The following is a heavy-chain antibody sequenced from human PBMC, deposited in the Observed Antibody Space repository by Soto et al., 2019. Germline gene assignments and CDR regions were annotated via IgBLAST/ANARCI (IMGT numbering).Heavy chain of an antibody. Sequence: QVQLVQSGAEVKKPGASVKVSCKASGYTFTSYAMHWVRQAPGQRLEWMGWINAGNGNTKYSQKFQGRVTITRDTSASTAYMELSSLISEDTAVYYCARGSIVATIFTYWGQGTLVTVSS. V-gene: IGHV1-3*01. CDR3: ARGSIVATIFTY. J-gene: IGHJ4*02. D-gene: IGHD5-12*01. CDR1: GYTFTSYA. CDR2: INAGNGNT.